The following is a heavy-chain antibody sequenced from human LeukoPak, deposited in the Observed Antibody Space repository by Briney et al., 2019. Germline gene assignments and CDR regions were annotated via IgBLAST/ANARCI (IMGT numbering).Heavy chain of an antibody. D-gene: IGHD5/OR15-5a*01. Sequence: ASVKVSCKASGYTFTGYYMHWVRQAPGQGLEWMGWISAYSGYTHYAQKIQGRVTVTTEASTSTAYMELRSLTSYDTAVYYCARDAVSTTTAGGSDYWGQGTLVTVSS. CDR1: GYTFTGYY. CDR2: ISAYSGYT. CDR3: ARDAVSTTTAGGSDY. V-gene: IGHV1-18*04. J-gene: IGHJ4*02.